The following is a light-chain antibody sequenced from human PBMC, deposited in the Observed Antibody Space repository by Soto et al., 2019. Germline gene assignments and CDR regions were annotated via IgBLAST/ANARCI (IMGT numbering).Light chain of an antibody. J-gene: IGLJ2*01. Sequence: QSALTQPASVSGYPGQSITISCAGTRGDVGGYNYVSWYQQHPGRAPKLMIYDVSDRPSGVSNRFSGSKSGNTASLTISGLQADDEADYYCSSYTSSTTAVLFGGGTKLTVL. V-gene: IGLV2-14*03. CDR2: DVS. CDR1: RGDVGGYNY. CDR3: SSYTSSTTAVL.